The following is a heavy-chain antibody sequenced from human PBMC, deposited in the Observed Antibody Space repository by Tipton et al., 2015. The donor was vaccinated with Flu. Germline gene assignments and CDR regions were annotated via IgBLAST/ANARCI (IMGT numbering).Heavy chain of an antibody. V-gene: IGHV3-33*01. CDR1: GFVFSGYG. Sequence: SLRLSCAASGFVFSGYGMHWVRQAPGKGLEWVAVIWYDGSKKYYADSVQGRFTISRDNSKNTLYLQMNSLRAEDTAIYYCARVIPEFVAGLSYWGQGTLVSVSS. CDR3: ARVIPEFVAGLSY. J-gene: IGHJ4*02. CDR2: IWYDGSKK. D-gene: IGHD6-19*01.